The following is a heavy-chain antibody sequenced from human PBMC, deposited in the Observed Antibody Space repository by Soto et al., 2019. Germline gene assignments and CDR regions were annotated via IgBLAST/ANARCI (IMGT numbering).Heavy chain of an antibody. J-gene: IGHJ5*02. V-gene: IGHV4-59*12. D-gene: IGHD2-15*01. CDR3: ARDAPGYCSGGSCNWFDP. CDR2: IYHSGST. Sequence: SETLSLTCTVSGGSISSYYWSWIRQPPGKGLEWIGYIYHSGSTYYNPSLKSRVTISVDRSKNQFSLKLSSVTAADTAVYYCARDAPGYCSGGSCNWFDPWGQGTLVTVSS. CDR1: GGSISSYY.